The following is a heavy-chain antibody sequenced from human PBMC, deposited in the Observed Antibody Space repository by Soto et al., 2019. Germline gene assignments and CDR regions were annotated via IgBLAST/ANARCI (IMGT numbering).Heavy chain of an antibody. CDR2: MCPRDSDT. CDR1: GKNFKTYC. D-gene: IGHD2-21*02. J-gene: IGHJ6*02. CDR3: ARRAFCGGDCTARPQDYYGMDV. V-gene: IGHV5-51*01. Sequence: GGSLKISWKGSGKNFKTYCVVWVRQMPGKGLEGGGFMCPRDSDTRYSPSSQGQVTISADKSITTAYLQWSSLKASDTAIYYCARRAFCGGDCTARPQDYYGMDVWGQGTAVTVSS.